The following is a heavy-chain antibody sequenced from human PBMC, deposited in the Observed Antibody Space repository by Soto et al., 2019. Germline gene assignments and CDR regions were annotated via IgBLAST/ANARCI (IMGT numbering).Heavy chain of an antibody. V-gene: IGHV3-33*01. CDR1: GFTFSSYG. CDR3: ARDGITMIVENNWFDP. Sequence: LRLSCAASGFTFSSYGMHWVRQAPGKGLEWVAVIWYDGSNKYYADSVKGRFTIYRDNSKNKLYLQMNRLRAEDTAVYYCARDGITMIVENNWFDPWGQGTLVTVSS. J-gene: IGHJ5*02. CDR2: IWYDGSNK. D-gene: IGHD3-22*01.